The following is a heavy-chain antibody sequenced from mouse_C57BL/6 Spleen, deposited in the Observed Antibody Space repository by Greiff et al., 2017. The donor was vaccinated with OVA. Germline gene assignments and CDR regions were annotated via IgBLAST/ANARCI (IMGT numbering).Heavy chain of an antibody. CDR1: GFTFSDYG. V-gene: IGHV5-17*01. Sequence: EVKLMESGGGLVKPGGSLKLSCAASGFTFSDYGMHWVRQAPEKGLEWVAYISSGSSTIYYADTVKGRFTISRDNAKNTLFLQMTSLRSEDTAMYYCARNPTGMAMDYWGQGTSVTVSS. J-gene: IGHJ4*01. CDR3: ARNPTGMAMDY. D-gene: IGHD4-1*02. CDR2: ISSGSSTI.